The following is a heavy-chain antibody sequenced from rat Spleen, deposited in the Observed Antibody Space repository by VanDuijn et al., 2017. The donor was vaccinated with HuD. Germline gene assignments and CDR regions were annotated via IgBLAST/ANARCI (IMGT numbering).Heavy chain of an antibody. J-gene: IGHJ2*01. Sequence: EVKLVESGGGLVQPGRSLKLSCAASGFTFSDYYMAWVRQAPTKGLEWVATISFDATSAYYRDSVKGRFTISRDNAKSTLYLQMDSLRSEDTATYYGARRYDFDYWGQGVMVTVSS. V-gene: IGHV5-7*01. CDR1: GFTFSDYY. D-gene: IGHD1-11*01. CDR3: ARRYDFDY. CDR2: ISFDATSA.